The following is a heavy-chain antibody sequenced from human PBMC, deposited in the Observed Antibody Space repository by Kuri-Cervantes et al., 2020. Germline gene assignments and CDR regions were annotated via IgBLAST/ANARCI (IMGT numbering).Heavy chain of an antibody. V-gene: IGHV3-23*01. CDR3: AKSLEAEWELLDY. J-gene: IGHJ4*02. Sequence: GGSLRLSCAASGFTLSSYSMNWVRQAPGKGLEWVSAISGGGGSTYYADSVKGRFTISRDNSKNTLYLQMNSLRAEDTAVYYCAKSLEAEWELLDYWGQGTLVTVSS. D-gene: IGHD1-26*01. CDR2: ISGGGGST. CDR1: GFTLSSYS.